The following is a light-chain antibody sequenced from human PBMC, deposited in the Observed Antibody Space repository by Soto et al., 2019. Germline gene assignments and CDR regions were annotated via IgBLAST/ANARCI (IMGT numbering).Light chain of an antibody. CDR2: AAF. CDR3: LQCYNCTWT. Sequence: AIQVTESPSSLSASVGDRVTITCRASQDIRNELAWYQQKPGQAPHLLLFAAFNLQGGVPSRFSGGGSATHFTLTISSLQPDDFATDYSLQCYNCTWTCGHGTREDIK. J-gene: IGKJ1*01. V-gene: IGKV1-6*01. CDR1: QDIRNE.